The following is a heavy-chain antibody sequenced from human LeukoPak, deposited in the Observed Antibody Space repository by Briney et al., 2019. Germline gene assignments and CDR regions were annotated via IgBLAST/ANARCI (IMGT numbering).Heavy chain of an antibody. D-gene: IGHD5-24*01. Sequence: SETLSLTCTVSGGSISSYYWSWIRQPPGKGLEWIGYIYYSGSTNYNPSLKSRVTISVDTSKNQFSLKLSSVTAADTAVYYCARGDGYNSYAEYFQHWGQGTLVTVSS. CDR3: ARGDGYNSYAEYFQH. J-gene: IGHJ1*01. CDR1: GGSISSYY. CDR2: IYYSGST. V-gene: IGHV4-59*08.